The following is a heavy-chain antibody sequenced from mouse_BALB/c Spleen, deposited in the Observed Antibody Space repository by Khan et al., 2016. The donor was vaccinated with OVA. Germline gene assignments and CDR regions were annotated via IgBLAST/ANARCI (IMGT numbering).Heavy chain of an antibody. CDR1: GYTFADSG. CDR3: TRDGISEFAY. D-gene: IGHD2-3*01. Sequence: VQLQQSGPEPVRPGASVKISCKGSGYTFADSGMHWVRKSHAKSLEWIGVISTYYGNIKYNQKFEGRATMTVDKSDSTAYMELARLTSEDSAVYFCTRDGISEFAYWGQGTLVTVSA. J-gene: IGHJ3*01. CDR2: ISTYYGNI. V-gene: IGHV1S137*01.